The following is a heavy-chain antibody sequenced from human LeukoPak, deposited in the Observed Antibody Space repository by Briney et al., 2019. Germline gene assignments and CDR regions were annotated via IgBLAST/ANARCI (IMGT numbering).Heavy chain of an antibody. CDR3: ARPRWLQFGPHDS. J-gene: IGHJ4*02. Sequence: PSETLSLTCTVSGGSISSSSYYWGWIRQPPGKGLEWIGSIYYSGSTYYNPSLKSRVTISVDTSKNQFSLKLSSVTAADTAVYYCARPRWLQFGPHDSWGQGTLVTVSS. V-gene: IGHV4-39*01. CDR2: IYYSGST. D-gene: IGHD5-24*01. CDR1: GGSISSSSYY.